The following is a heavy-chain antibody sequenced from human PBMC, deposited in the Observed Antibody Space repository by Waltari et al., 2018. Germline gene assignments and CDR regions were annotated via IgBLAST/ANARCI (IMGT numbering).Heavy chain of an antibody. CDR2: IYTSGST. Sequence: QVQLQESGPGLVKPSQTLSLTCTVSGGSISSGSSYWSWIRQPAGKGLEWIGRIYTSGSTNYNPSLKSRVTISVDTSKNQFSLKLSSVTAADTAVYYCARDCSGGSCYFPGMDVWGQGTTVTVSS. V-gene: IGHV4-61*02. D-gene: IGHD2-15*01. CDR1: GGSISSGSSY. CDR3: ARDCSGGSCYFPGMDV. J-gene: IGHJ6*02.